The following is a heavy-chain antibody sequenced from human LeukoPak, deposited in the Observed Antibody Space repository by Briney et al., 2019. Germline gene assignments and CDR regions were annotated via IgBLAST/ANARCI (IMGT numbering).Heavy chain of an antibody. CDR3: AKDLYYYDSSGSFDY. V-gene: IGHV3-23*01. CDR1: GFTFSSYA. J-gene: IGHJ4*02. D-gene: IGHD3-22*01. Sequence: PGGSLRLSCAASGFTFSSYAMSWVRQAPGKGLEWVSAISGSGGSTYYADSVKGRFTISRDNSKNTLYLQMNSLRAEDTAVYYCAKDLYYYDSSGSFDYWGRGTLVTVSS. CDR2: ISGSGGST.